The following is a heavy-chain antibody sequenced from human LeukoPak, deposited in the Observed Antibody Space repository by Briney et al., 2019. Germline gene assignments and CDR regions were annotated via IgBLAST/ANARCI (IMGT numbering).Heavy chain of an antibody. J-gene: IGHJ4*02. CDR3: ARTPSKHYYDY. Sequence: SETLSLTCTVSGGSISSGAYYWSWIRQHPGKGLEWIGYIYYNGGTYSNPSLESRIIISVDTSKNQFSLKLWSVTAADTAVYYCARTPSKHYYDYWGQGTLVTVSS. CDR2: IYYNGGT. CDR1: GGSISSGAYY. V-gene: IGHV4-31*03.